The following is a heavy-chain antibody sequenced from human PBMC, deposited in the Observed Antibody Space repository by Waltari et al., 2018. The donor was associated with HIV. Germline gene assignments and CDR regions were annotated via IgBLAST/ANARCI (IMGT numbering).Heavy chain of an antibody. J-gene: IGHJ4*02. CDR2: MNPNSGAT. CDR3: ARTDRGVNGQEFDY. V-gene: IGHV1-8*01. D-gene: IGHD3-10*01. Sequence: QVQLVQSGAEVKKPGASVRVSCKASGYTFSNYDMNWGRQASGHGLEWMGWMNPNSGATGYAQKCQGRVSMTRSTSIRTAYMELSSLTSEDTAVYYCARTDRGVNGQEFDYWGQGTLVTVSS. CDR1: GYTFSNYD.